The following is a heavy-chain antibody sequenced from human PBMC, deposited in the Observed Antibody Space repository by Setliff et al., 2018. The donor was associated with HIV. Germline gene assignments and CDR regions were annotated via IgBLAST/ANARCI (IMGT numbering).Heavy chain of an antibody. CDR1: GGTFSSYA. CDR3: VRDPHGSGSYYKSPKGAFDI. V-gene: IGHV1-69*06. Sequence: ASVKVSCKASGGTFSSYAINWVRQAPGQGLEWTGGIIPIFGTANYAQKFQGRVTITADKSTSTAYMELSSLRSEDTAVYYCVRDPHGSGSYYKSPKGAFDIWGQGTMVTVSS. CDR2: IIPIFGTA. J-gene: IGHJ3*02. D-gene: IGHD3-10*01.